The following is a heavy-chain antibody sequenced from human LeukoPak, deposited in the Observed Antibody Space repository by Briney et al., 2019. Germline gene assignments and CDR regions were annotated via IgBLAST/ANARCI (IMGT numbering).Heavy chain of an antibody. J-gene: IGHJ4*02. V-gene: IGHV4-59*01. CDR3: ARGWVYGSGSYHFDY. Sequence: SETLSLTCTVSGGSSSSYYWSWIRQPPGKGLEWIGYIYYSGSTNYNPSLKSRVTISVDTSKNQFSLKLGSVTAADTAMYYCARGWVYGSGSYHFDYWGQGTLVIVSS. CDR2: IYYSGST. CDR1: GGSSSSYY. D-gene: IGHD3-10*01.